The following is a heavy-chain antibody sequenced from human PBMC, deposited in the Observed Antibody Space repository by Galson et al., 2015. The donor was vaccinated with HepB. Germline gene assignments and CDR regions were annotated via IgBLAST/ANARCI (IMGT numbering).Heavy chain of an antibody. Sequence: SLRLSCAASGFTFSSYDMHWVRQAPGKGLEWVAVISYDGSNEYYADSVKGRFTISRDNAKNTLYLQMNSLRSEDTAVYYCARDLYDSSGYYGFDPWGQGTLGTVSS. CDR1: GFTFSSYD. D-gene: IGHD3-22*01. CDR2: ISYDGSNE. CDR3: ARDLYDSSGYYGFDP. J-gene: IGHJ5*02. V-gene: IGHV3-30*03.